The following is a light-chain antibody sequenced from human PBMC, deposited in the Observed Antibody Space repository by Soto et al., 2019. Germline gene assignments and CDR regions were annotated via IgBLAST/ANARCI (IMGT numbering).Light chain of an antibody. J-gene: IGKJ1*01. Sequence: DIQITQSPSALSASVGDRVTITCRSSQAISNYLAWFQQKPGQAPKRLIYAASTLEIGVPSRFSGSGSGTEFSLTISSLQPEDFATYFCLQHKSYQWTFGQGTKVDIK. V-gene: IGKV1-17*03. CDR1: QAISNY. CDR2: AAS. CDR3: LQHKSYQWT.